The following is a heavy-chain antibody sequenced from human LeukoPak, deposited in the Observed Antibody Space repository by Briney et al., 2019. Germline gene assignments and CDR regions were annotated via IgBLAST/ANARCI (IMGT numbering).Heavy chain of an antibody. CDR1: GFTFDDYG. Sequence: GGSLRLSRAAWGFTFDDYGMSWVRQAPGKGLEGVSGINWNGGSTGYADSVKGRFTISRDNAKNSLYLQMNSLRAEDTALYYCARDKDYLDAFDIWGQGTMVTVSS. V-gene: IGHV3-20*04. J-gene: IGHJ3*02. D-gene: IGHD4/OR15-4a*01. CDR3: ARDKDYLDAFDI. CDR2: INWNGGST.